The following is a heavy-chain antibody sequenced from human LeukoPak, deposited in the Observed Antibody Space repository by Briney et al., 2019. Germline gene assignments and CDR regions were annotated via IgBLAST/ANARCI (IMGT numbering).Heavy chain of an antibody. CDR1: GFTFSTYT. Sequence: GGSLRLSCAASGFTFSTYTMNWVRQAPGKGLEWVSSISSSGSYIYYADSVKGRFTISRDNPKNSLYLQMNSLRAEDTAVYYCARDLGGALGSKVDNWGQGTLVTVSS. J-gene: IGHJ4*02. D-gene: IGHD5-12*01. CDR2: ISSSGSYI. V-gene: IGHV3-21*01. CDR3: ARDLGGALGSKVDN.